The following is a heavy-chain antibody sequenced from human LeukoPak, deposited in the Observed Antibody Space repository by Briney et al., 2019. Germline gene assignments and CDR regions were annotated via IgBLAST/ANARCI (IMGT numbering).Heavy chain of an antibody. CDR2: IKQDGSEK. D-gene: IGHD3-10*01. Sequence: RPGGSLRLSCAASGFTFSRYRMSWVRQAPGKGLEWVANIKQDGSEKYYVDSVKGRFTISRDNGKKSLYLQMNSLRAEDTAVYYCARYPYGSGTYYYFEYWGQGTLVTVSS. V-gene: IGHV3-7*03. J-gene: IGHJ4*02. CDR1: GFTFSRYR. CDR3: ARYPYGSGTYYYFEY.